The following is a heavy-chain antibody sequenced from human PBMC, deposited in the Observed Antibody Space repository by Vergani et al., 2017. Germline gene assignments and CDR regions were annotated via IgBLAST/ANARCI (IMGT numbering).Heavy chain of an antibody. Sequence: QVQLVESGGGVVQPGRSLRLSCAASGFTFSSYAMHWVRQAPGKGLEWVAVISYDGSNKYYADSVKGRFTISRDNSKNTLYLQMNSLRAEDTAVYYCARDRGYCSGGSCLWYFDLWGRGTLVTVSS. CDR1: GFTFSSYA. D-gene: IGHD2-15*01. CDR2: ISYDGSNK. V-gene: IGHV3-30*04. CDR3: ARDRGYCSGGSCLWYFDL. J-gene: IGHJ2*01.